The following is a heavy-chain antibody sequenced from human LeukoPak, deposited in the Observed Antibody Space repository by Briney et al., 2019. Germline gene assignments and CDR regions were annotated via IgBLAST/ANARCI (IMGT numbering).Heavy chain of an antibody. D-gene: IGHD3-22*01. CDR1: GYTFTSYY. CDR2: INPSGGSA. V-gene: IGHV1-46*01. CDR3: ARVSSDSSGYLYFDY. Sequence: ASVKVSCKASGYTFTSYYMHWVRQAPGQGLEWMGIINPSGGSASYAQKFQGRVTMTRDTSTSTVYMELSSLRSEDTAVYYCARVSSDSSGYLYFDYWGQGTLVTVSS. J-gene: IGHJ4*02.